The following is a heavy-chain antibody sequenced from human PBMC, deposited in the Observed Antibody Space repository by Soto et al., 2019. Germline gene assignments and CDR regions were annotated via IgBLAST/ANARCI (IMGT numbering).Heavy chain of an antibody. V-gene: IGHV3-23*01. CDR3: AKNRNTGVAGTSCWFDP. Sequence: PGGSLRLSCAASGFTFSNYDMSWVRQAPGKGLEWVSAISGSGGTTYYADSVKGRFTISRDNSKNTLYLQMNTLRAEDTAVYYCAKNRNTGVAGTSCWFDPWGQGTLVTVS. CDR2: ISGSGGTT. CDR1: GFTFSNYD. J-gene: IGHJ5*02. D-gene: IGHD6-19*01.